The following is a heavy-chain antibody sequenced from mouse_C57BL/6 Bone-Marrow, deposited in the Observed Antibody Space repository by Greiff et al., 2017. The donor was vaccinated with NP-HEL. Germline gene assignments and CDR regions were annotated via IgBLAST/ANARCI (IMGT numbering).Heavy chain of an antibody. J-gene: IGHJ4*01. CDR2: IYPGSGST. D-gene: IGHD2-1*01. CDR1: GYTFTSYW. Sequence: QVQLQQPGAELVKPGASVKMSCKASGYTFTSYWITWVTQRPGQGLEWIGDIYPGSGSTNYNEKFKSKATLTVDTSSSTAYMQLSSLTSEDSAVYYCARGDGNYLYYAMDYWGQGTSVTVSS. V-gene: IGHV1-55*01. CDR3: ARGDGNYLYYAMDY.